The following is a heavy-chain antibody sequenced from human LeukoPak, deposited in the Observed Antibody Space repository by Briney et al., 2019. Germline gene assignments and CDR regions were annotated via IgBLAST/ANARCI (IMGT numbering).Heavy chain of an antibody. CDR1: GFTFSDYY. CDR2: IKQDGSEK. CDR3: ARDHSVFYDFWSGYYKDAFDI. D-gene: IGHD3-3*01. V-gene: IGHV3-7*01. Sequence: PGGSLRLSCAASGFTFSDYYMSWVRQAPGKGLEWVANIKQDGSEKYYVDSVKGRFTISRDNAKNSLYLQMNSLRAEDTAVYYCARDHSVFYDFWSGYYKDAFDIWGQGTMVTVSS. J-gene: IGHJ3*02.